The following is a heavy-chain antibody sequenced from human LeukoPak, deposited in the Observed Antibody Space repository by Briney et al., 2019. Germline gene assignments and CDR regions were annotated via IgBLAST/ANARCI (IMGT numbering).Heavy chain of an antibody. CDR1: GGTFSSYA. Sequence: SVKVSCKASGGTFSSYAISWVRQAPGQGLEWMGGIIPIFGTANYAQKFQGRVTITADESTSTAYMELSSLRSEDTAVYYCARSGYCSSTSCYGPLVIGATLDYWGQGTLVTVSS. J-gene: IGHJ4*02. CDR3: ARSGYCSSTSCYGPLVIGATLDY. CDR2: IIPIFGTA. V-gene: IGHV1-69*13. D-gene: IGHD2-2*01.